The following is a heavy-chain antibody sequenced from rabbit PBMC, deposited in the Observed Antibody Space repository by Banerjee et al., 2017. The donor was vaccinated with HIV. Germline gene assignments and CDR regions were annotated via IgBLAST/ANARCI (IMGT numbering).Heavy chain of an antibody. CDR1: GFSFRSNYW. J-gene: IGHJ4*01. CDR2: IGAGST. Sequence: QEQLEESGGDLVKPEGSLTLTCTASGFSFRSNYWLCWVRQAPGKGLEWIACIGAGSTYYATWAKGRFTISKTSSTTVTLQMTSLTAADTATYFCARDAGYAGSNLWGPGTLVTVS. D-gene: IGHD4-2*01. CDR3: ARDAGYAGSNL. V-gene: IGHV1S45*01.